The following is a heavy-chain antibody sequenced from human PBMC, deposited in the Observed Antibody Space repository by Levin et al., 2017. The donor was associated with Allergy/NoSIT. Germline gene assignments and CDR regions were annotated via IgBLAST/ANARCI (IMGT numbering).Heavy chain of an antibody. Sequence: ASVKVSCAASGFTFSSYWMHWVRQAPGKGLVWVSRINSDGSSTSYADSVKGRFTISRDNAKNTLYLQMNSLRAEDTAVYYCASWRGSSWYYWYFDLWGRGTLVTVSS. J-gene: IGHJ2*01. CDR3: ASWRGSSWYYWYFDL. CDR2: INSDGSST. D-gene: IGHD6-13*01. CDR1: GFTFSSYW. V-gene: IGHV3-74*01.